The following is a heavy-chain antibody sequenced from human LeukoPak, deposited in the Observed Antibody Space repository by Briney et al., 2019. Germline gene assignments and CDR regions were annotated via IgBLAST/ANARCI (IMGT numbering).Heavy chain of an antibody. CDR1: VGSFRGYY. V-gene: IGHV4-34*01. J-gene: IGHJ5*02. D-gene: IGHD2-2*01. CDR3: AREIGYCSSTSCFTWFDP. Sequence: PSETLSLTCAVYVGSFRGYYWSWIRQPPGKGPEWIGEINHSGSTNYNPSIKRRVTISVDTSKNQFSLKLSSVTAADTAVYYCAREIGYCSSTSCFTWFDPWGQGTLVTVSS. CDR2: INHSGST.